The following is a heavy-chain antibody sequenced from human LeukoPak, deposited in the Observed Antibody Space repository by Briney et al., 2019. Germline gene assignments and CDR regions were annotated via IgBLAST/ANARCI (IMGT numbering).Heavy chain of an antibody. Sequence: ASVKVSCKASGYTFTSYGISWVRQAPGQGLEWMGWISAYNGDTNYAQKLQGRVTMTTDTSTSTAYMELRSLRYDDTAVYYCPREPLGVIPYPVEYWGQGTLVTVSS. J-gene: IGHJ4*02. CDR3: PREPLGVIPYPVEY. CDR2: ISAYNGDT. V-gene: IGHV1-18*01. CDR1: GYTFTSYG. D-gene: IGHD3-3*01.